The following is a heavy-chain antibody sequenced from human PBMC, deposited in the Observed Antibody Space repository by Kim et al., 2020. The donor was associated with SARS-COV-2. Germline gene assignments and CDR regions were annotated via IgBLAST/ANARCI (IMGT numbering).Heavy chain of an antibody. Sequence: GGSLRLSCAASGFTFSSYAMSWVRQAPGKGLEWVSTISGSGGSTYYADSVKGRFTISRDNSKNTLYLQMNSLRAEDTAVYYCAKDAHILTAYYRGAPFDYWGQGTLVTVSS. V-gene: IGHV3-23*01. CDR1: GFTFSSYA. CDR2: ISGSGGST. D-gene: IGHD3-9*01. CDR3: AKDAHILTAYYRGAPFDY. J-gene: IGHJ4*02.